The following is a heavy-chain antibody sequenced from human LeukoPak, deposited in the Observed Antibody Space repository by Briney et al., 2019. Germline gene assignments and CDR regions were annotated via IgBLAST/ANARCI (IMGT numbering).Heavy chain of an antibody. D-gene: IGHD3-9*01. Sequence: GASVKVSCKPSGYTFTTFPINWVRQAPGQGPEWMGWINTTTGNPTYAQGLTGQFVFSLDTSVSTAYLQITSLKTEDIGVYYCARGHDTTGYFAYWGQGSLVTVSS. CDR2: INTTTGNP. J-gene: IGHJ4*02. CDR1: GYTFTTFP. V-gene: IGHV7-4-1*02. CDR3: ARGHDTTGYFAY.